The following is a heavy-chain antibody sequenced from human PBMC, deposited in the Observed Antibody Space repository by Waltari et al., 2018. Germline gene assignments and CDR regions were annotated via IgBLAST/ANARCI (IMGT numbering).Heavy chain of an antibody. J-gene: IGHJ6*03. Sequence: QVQLQESGPGLVKPSETLSLTYTVSGYSISSGYYWGWIRQPPGKGLEWIGSIYHSGSTYYNPSLKSRVTISVDTSKNQFSLKLSSVTAADTAVYYCARDGAAAGIRYYYYMDVWGKGTTVTVSS. V-gene: IGHV4-38-2*02. D-gene: IGHD6-13*01. CDR2: IYHSGST. CDR3: ARDGAAAGIRYYYYMDV. CDR1: GYSISSGYY.